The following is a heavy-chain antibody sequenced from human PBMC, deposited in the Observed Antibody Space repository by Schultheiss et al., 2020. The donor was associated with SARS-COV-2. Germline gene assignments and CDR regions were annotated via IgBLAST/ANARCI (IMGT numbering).Heavy chain of an antibody. CDR2: ISGSGGST. V-gene: IGHV3-23*01. CDR3: AKDLGDYGDYVGLDY. J-gene: IGHJ4*02. CDR1: GFTFSSYA. D-gene: IGHD4-17*01. Sequence: GESLKISCAASGFTFSSYAMSWVRQAPGKGLEWVSAISGSGGSTYYADSVKGRFTISRDNSKNTLYLQMNSLRAEDTAVYYCAKDLGDYGDYVGLDYWGQGTLVTVSS.